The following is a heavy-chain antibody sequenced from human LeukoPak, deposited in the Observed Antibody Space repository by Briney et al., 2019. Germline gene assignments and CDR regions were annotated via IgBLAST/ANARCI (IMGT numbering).Heavy chain of an antibody. CDR2: IKQDGSEK. CDR3: ARWGDTAMVPSRIGYFDY. V-gene: IGHV3-7*01. D-gene: IGHD5-18*01. CDR1: GFTFSSYW. J-gene: IGHJ4*02. Sequence: PGGSLRLSCAASGFTFSSYWMSWVRQAPGKGLEWVANIKQDGSEKYYVDSVKGRFTISRDNAKNSLYLQMNSLRAEDTAVYYCARWGDTAMVPSRIGYFDYWGQGTLVTVSS.